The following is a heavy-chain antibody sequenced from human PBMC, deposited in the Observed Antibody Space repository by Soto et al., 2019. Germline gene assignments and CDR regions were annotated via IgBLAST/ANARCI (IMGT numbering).Heavy chain of an antibody. V-gene: IGHV3-66*01. CDR1: GFTVSSNY. CDR2: IYSGGST. Sequence: GGSLRLSCAASGFTVSSNYMSWVRQAPGKGLEWVSVIYSGGSTYYADSVKGRFTISRDNSKNTLYLQMNSLRAEDTAVYYCAREDYYGSGKGYWGQGTLVTVSS. D-gene: IGHD3-10*01. J-gene: IGHJ4*02. CDR3: AREDYYGSGKGY.